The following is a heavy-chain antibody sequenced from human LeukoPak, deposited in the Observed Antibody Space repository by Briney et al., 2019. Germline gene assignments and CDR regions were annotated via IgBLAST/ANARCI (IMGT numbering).Heavy chain of an antibody. D-gene: IGHD3-3*01. CDR1: GFTFSDYY. CDR2: ISSSGSTI. J-gene: IGHJ4*02. CDR3: ARARYYDFWSGYSGFEY. Sequence: GGSLRLSCAASGFTFSDYYMSWIRQAPGKGREGGSYISSSGSTIYSANSVKGRFTISRDNAKNSLYLQTNSLRGEDTAVYYCARARYYDFWSGYSGFEYWGQGTLVTVSS. V-gene: IGHV3-11*01.